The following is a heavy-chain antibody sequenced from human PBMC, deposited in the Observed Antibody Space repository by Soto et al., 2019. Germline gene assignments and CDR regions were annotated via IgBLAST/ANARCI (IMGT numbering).Heavy chain of an antibody. J-gene: IGHJ6*02. V-gene: IGHV4-59*01. D-gene: IGHD2-2*01. CDR2: IYYSGST. CDR3: ARDLGVPAATYYYYGMDV. Sequence: KTSETLSLTCTVSGSSISSYYWSWIRQPPGKGLEWIGYIYYSGSTNYNPSLKSRVTISVDTSKNQFSLKLSSVTAADTAVYYCARDLGVPAATYYYYGMDVWGRGTTVTVSS. CDR1: GSSISSYY.